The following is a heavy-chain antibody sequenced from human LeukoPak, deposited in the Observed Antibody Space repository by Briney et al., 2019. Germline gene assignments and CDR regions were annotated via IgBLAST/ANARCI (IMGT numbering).Heavy chain of an antibody. CDR2: IWYDGSNK. V-gene: IGHV3-33*06. J-gene: IGHJ1*01. CDR1: GFTFSSYG. D-gene: IGHD2-15*01. Sequence: PGRSLRLSCAASGFTFSSYGMHWVRRAPGKGLEWVAVIWYDGSNKYYADSVKGRFTISRDNSKNTLYLQMNSLRAEDTAVYYCAKDQKGPPDFTPEYFQHWGQGTLVTVSS. CDR3: AKDQKGPPDFTPEYFQH.